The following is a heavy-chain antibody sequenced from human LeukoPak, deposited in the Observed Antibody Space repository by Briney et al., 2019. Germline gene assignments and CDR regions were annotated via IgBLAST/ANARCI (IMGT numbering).Heavy chain of an antibody. CDR1: GDSISSYY. CDR3: ARGRWLVNY. CDR2: VYDSEST. V-gene: IGHV4-59*01. D-gene: IGHD6-19*01. Sequence: SETLSLTCTVSGDSISSYYWSWIRQPPRKGLEWIGYVYDSESTNYNPSLKSRVTISVDKSRVTISVDTSRNQLSLKLRSVTAADTAVYYCARGRWLVNYWGQGTLVTVSS. J-gene: IGHJ4*02.